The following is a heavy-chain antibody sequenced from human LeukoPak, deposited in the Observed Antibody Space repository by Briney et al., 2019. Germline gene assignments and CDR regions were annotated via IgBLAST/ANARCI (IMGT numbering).Heavy chain of an antibody. CDR1: GFTFSSYA. J-gene: IGHJ5*02. V-gene: IGHV3-23*01. D-gene: IGHD3-10*01. CDR2: ISGSGGST. Sequence: PGGSLRLSCAASGFTFSSYAMSWVRQAPGKGLEWVSAISGSGGSTYYADSVRGRFTISRDNSKNTLYLQMNSLRAEDTAVYYCAKGPSITMVRGVINWFDPWGQGTLVTVSS. CDR3: AKGPSITMVRGVINWFDP.